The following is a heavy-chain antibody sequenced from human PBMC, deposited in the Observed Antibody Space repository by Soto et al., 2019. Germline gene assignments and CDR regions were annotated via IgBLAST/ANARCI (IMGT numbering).Heavy chain of an antibody. J-gene: IGHJ6*03. D-gene: IGHD2-2*01. V-gene: IGHV1-69*04. CDR1: GGTFSSYT. Sequence: SVKVSCKASGGTFSSYTISWGRQAPGQGLEWMGRIIPILGIANYAQKFQGRVTITADKSTSTAYMELSSLRSEDTAVYYCARELAADYCSSTSCYPDYYYYYMDVWGKGTTVTVSS. CDR3: ARELAADYCSSTSCYPDYYYYYMDV. CDR2: IIPILGIA.